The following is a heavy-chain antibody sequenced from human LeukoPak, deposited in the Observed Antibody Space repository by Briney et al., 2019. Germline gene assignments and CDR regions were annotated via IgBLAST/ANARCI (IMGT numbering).Heavy chain of an antibody. CDR3: ARKENILTGYYDH. CDR1: GLTFSSYT. Sequence: PGGPLRLPCAASGLTFSSYTLTWVGKAPGKGLEWVSSISSDSNYIYYADSVKGRFTISRDNAWNSLYLQMNSLRAEDTAVYYCARKENILTGYYDHWGQGTLVTVSS. V-gene: IGHV3-21*01. J-gene: IGHJ5*02. CDR2: ISSDSNYI. D-gene: IGHD3-9*01.